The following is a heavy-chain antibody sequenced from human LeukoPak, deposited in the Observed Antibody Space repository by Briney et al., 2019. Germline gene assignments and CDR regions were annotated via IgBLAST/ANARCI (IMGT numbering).Heavy chain of an antibody. CDR1: GDSVSSNSAA. D-gene: IGHD2-2*01. CDR3: ARVVQVYCSSTSCYVGAFDI. CDR2: TYYRPKWYN. J-gene: IGHJ3*02. Sequence: SQTLSLTCAISGDSVSSNSAAWNWIRQSPSRGLEWLGRTYYRPKWYNDYAVSVKSRITINPDTSKNQFSLQLNSVTPEDTAVYYCARVVQVYCSSTSCYVGAFDIWGQGTMVTVSS. V-gene: IGHV6-1*01.